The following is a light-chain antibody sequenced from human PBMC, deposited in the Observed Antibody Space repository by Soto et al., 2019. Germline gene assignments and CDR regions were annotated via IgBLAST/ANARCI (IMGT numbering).Light chain of an antibody. V-gene: IGKV3-11*01. CDR3: QHWTDYSWT. CDR1: QSVGGY. CDR2: DAS. J-gene: IGKJ1*01. Sequence: EIVLTQSPATLSLSPGERATLFCRASQSVGGYLAWYQHKPGQAPRLLIYDASNRATGIPTRFSGSGSGTDFTLTISSLEPEDFATYYCQHWTDYSWTFGQGTKVEVK.